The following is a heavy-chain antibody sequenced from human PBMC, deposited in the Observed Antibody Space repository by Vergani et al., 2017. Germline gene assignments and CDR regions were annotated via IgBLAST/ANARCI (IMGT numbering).Heavy chain of an antibody. CDR2: ISYDGSNK. CDR3: ASASDSNIVGATGFDY. CDR1: FTFSSYG. V-gene: IGHV3-30*03. D-gene: IGHD1-26*01. Sequence: QVQLVESGGGVVQPGFTFSSYGMHWVRQAPGKGLEWVAVISYDGSNKYYADSVKGRFTISRDNSKNTLYLQMNSLRAEDTAVYYCASASDSNIVGATGFDYWGQGTLVTVSS. J-gene: IGHJ4*02.